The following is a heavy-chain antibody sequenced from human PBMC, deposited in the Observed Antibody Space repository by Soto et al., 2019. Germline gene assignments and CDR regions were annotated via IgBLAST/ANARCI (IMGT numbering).Heavy chain of an antibody. D-gene: IGHD3-9*01. J-gene: IGHJ4*02. V-gene: IGHV3-23*01. CDR2: ISGSGGST. CDR1: GFTFSSYA. Sequence: EVQLLESGGGLVQPGGSLRLSCAASGFTFSSYAMSWVRQAPGKGLEWVSAISGSGGSTYYADSVKGRFTISRDNSKNTLYLQMNSLRAEDTAVYYCAKGIGPIFRYYDMLTGAYWGQGTLVTVSS. CDR3: AKGIGPIFRYYDMLTGAY.